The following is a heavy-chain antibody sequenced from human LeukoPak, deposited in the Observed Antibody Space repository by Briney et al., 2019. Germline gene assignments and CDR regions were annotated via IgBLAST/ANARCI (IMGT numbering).Heavy chain of an antibody. CDR3: ARGPGGRSGYYPLEDYYYYYYMDV. CDR2: ISGYKSKT. V-gene: IGHV1-18*01. Sequence: SVKASCKSSCYTFTSYGISWVRQAPGQGLELMGWISGYKSKTYYAQKLQGRVPMTTDTSTSTAYMELRSLISDDKAVYYCARGPGGRSGYYPLEDYYYYYYMDVWGKGTTVTVSS. J-gene: IGHJ6*03. CDR1: CYTFTSYG. D-gene: IGHD3-22*01.